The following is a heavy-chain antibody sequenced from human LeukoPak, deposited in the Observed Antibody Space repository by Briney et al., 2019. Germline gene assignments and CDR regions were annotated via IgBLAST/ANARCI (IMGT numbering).Heavy chain of an antibody. J-gene: IGHJ6*03. CDR1: GGSISSGSYY. V-gene: IGHV4-61*02. Sequence: TLSLTCTVSGGSISSGSYYWSWIRQPAGKGLEWIGRIYTSGSTNYNPSLKSRVTISVDTSKNQFSLKLSSVTAADTAVYYCARDPPLVVVPAAMRDYYYMDVWGKGTTVTVSS. CDR3: ARDPPLVVVPAAMRDYYYMDV. D-gene: IGHD2-2*01. CDR2: IYTSGST.